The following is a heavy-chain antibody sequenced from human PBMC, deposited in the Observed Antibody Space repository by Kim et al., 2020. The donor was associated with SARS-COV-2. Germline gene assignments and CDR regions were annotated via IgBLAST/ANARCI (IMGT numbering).Heavy chain of an antibody. V-gene: IGHV4-34*01. CDR1: GGSFSGYY. D-gene: IGHD5-12*01. CDR3: ARGLGAYAVATIRITNYYYGMDV. CDR2: INHSGST. J-gene: IGHJ6*02. Sequence: SETLSLTCAVYGGSFSGYYWSWIRQPPGQGLEWIGEINHSGSTNYNPSLKSRVTISVDTSKNQFSLKLSSVTAADTAVYYCARGLGAYAVATIRITNYYYGMDVWGQGTTVTVSS.